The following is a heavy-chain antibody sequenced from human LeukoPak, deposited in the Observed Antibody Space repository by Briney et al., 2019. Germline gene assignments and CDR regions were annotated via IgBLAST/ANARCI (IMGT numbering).Heavy chain of an antibody. Sequence: GGSLRLSCAASGFTFSTYSMNWVRQAPGKGLEWVSSTSSSSSYIFYADSVKGRFTTSRDNAKNSLYLQMNSLRAADTAVYYCARDVYNSGGDAFDIWGQGTMVTVSS. CDR1: GFTFSTYS. CDR2: TSSSSSYI. D-gene: IGHD6-19*01. J-gene: IGHJ3*02. CDR3: ARDVYNSGGDAFDI. V-gene: IGHV3-21*01.